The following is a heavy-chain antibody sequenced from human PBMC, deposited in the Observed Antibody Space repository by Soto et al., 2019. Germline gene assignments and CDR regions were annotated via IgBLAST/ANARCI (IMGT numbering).Heavy chain of an antibody. D-gene: IGHD5-18*01. CDR2: IWYDGSNK. J-gene: IGHJ6*02. Sequence: QVQLVESGGGVVQPGRSLRLSCAASGFTFSSYGMHWVRQARGKGLEWVAVIWYDGSNKYYADSVKGRFTISRDNSKNTLYLQMNSLRAEDTAVYYCARGGTAMAPDYGMDVWGQGTTVTVSS. CDR3: ARGGTAMAPDYGMDV. V-gene: IGHV3-33*01. CDR1: GFTFSSYG.